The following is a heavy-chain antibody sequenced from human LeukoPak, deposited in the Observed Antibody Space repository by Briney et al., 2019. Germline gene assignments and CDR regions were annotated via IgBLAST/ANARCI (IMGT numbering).Heavy chain of an antibody. D-gene: IGHD3-10*01. CDR1: GFTFSSYG. Sequence: GGSLRLSCAASGFTFSSYGMHWVRQAPGKGLEWVALIWYDGSKEYYADFVKGRFTISRDNSKNTLYLQMNSLRPEDTAVYYCGRVSTGLRARFGYWGQGTLVTVSS. CDR2: IWYDGSKE. J-gene: IGHJ4*02. V-gene: IGHV3-33*08. CDR3: GRVSTGLRARFGY.